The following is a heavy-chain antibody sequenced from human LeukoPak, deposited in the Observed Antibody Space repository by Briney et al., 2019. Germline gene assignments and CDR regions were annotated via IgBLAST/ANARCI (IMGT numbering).Heavy chain of an antibody. CDR3: ARDFNWAFDY. V-gene: IGHV6-1*01. CDR2: TRYRSTWNT. J-gene: IGHJ4*02. D-gene: IGHD7-27*01. CDR1: GDSVRSESVY. Sequence: SQTLSLTPAFSGDSVRSESVYWNWIRQSPSRGLEYLGRTRYRSTWNTFYSSSVQGRVTINADTSRNQVSLRLNSVTPEDTALSYCARDFNWAFDYWGQGTLVTVSS.